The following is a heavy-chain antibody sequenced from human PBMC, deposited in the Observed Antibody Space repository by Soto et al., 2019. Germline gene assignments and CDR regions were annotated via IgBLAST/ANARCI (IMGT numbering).Heavy chain of an antibody. D-gene: IGHD2-15*01. J-gene: IGHJ4*02. CDR2: ISNQGDTT. V-gene: IGHV3-64D*06. CDR3: AAAKVLPFEY. Sequence: PWGSLRLSCSPSGFTFIVYKIRWVRQSPVKGLEYVSGISNQGDTTYYADSVKGRFTISRDNSKNTLYFQMSSLRPEDTAVYYCAAAKVLPFEYWGQGTQVTVAS. CDR1: GFTFIVYK.